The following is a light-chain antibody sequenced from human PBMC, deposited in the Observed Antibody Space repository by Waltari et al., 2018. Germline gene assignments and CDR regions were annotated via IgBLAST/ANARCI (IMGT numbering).Light chain of an antibody. Sequence: SGVLSQPPSVSVAPGQTARITCGGFSIATYRLHWYQQKTGQAPVLAGHDVFGRPSGIPDRFSVCNVGDTATLTISRVEAGDEADYYCQVWDNISAHLVFGGGTKLTVL. V-gene: IGLV3-21*02. CDR3: QVWDNISAHLV. CDR2: DVF. J-gene: IGLJ2*01. CDR1: SIATYR.